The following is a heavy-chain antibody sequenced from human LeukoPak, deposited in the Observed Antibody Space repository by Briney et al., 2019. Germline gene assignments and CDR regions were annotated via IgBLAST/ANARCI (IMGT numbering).Heavy chain of an antibody. V-gene: IGHV4-38-2*02. D-gene: IGHD6-19*01. CDR1: GYSISSGYY. CDR3: ARGGSSGWYPTPNWFDP. CDR2: IYHSGRT. Sequence: SETLSLTCTVSGYSISSGYYWGWIRQPPGKGLEWIGSIYHSGRTFYNPSLKSRVTISVDTSKNQFSLKLSSVTAADTAVYYCARGGSSGWYPTPNWFDPWGQGTLVTVSS. J-gene: IGHJ5*02.